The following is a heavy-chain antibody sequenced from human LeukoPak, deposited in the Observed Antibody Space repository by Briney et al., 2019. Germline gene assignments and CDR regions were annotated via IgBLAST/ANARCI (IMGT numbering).Heavy chain of an antibody. Sequence: EASLKLSCKASGYTFTGYYIYWVRQAPGQGPEWMGWINPDSGGTKYAQKFQGRVTMTRDTSITTAYMELSTLISDDTAVYYCAGSFTSSWDRPPHYWGQGTLVTVSS. CDR2: INPDSGGT. CDR1: GYTFTGYY. CDR3: AGSFTSSWDRPPHY. V-gene: IGHV1-2*02. J-gene: IGHJ4*02. D-gene: IGHD6-13*01.